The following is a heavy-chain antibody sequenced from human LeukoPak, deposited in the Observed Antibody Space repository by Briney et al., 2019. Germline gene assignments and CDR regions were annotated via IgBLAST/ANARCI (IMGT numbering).Heavy chain of an antibody. CDR2: IYYSGST. V-gene: IGHV4-30-4*01. J-gene: IGHJ3*02. D-gene: IGHD3-10*01. Sequence: PSETLSLTCTASGGSISSGDYYWSWIRQPPGKGLEWIGYIYYSGSTYYNPSLKSRVTISVDTSKNQFSLKLSSVTAADTAVYYCARDAYYYGSDSNGGAFDIWGQGTMVTVSS. CDR1: GGSISSGDYY. CDR3: ARDAYYYGSDSNGGAFDI.